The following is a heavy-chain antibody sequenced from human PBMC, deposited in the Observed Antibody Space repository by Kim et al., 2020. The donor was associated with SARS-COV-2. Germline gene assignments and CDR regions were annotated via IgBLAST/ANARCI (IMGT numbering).Heavy chain of an antibody. D-gene: IGHD5-12*01. CDR2: IIPIFGTA. V-gene: IGHV1-69*13. CDR1: GGTFSSYA. Sequence: SVKVSCKASGGTFSSYAISWVRQAPGQGLEWMGGIIPIFGTANCAQKFQGRVTITADESTSTAYMELSSLRSEDTAVYYCARHSVMATILSDFDLWGRGTLVTVSS. CDR3: ARHSVMATILSDFDL. J-gene: IGHJ2*01.